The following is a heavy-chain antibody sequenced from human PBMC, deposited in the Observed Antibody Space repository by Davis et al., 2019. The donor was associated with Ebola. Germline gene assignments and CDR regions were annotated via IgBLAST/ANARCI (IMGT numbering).Heavy chain of an antibody. Sequence: ASVKVSCKASGYTFTSYDINWVRQATGQGLEWMGWMNPNSGNTGYAQKFQGRVTMTRNTSISTAYMELSSLRSEVTAVYYCARGPYSSSSSFVWGQGTLVTVSS. CDR3: ARGPYSSSSSFV. V-gene: IGHV1-8*01. D-gene: IGHD6-6*01. J-gene: IGHJ4*02. CDR2: MNPNSGNT. CDR1: GYTFTSYD.